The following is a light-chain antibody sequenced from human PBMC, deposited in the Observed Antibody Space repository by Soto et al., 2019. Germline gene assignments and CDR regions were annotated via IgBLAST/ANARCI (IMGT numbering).Light chain of an antibody. CDR2: GAS. CDR1: QSISNY. J-gene: IGKJ3*01. CDR3: QQSSNTLFT. Sequence: DIQMTQSPSSLSASVGDRVTITCRASQSISNYLNWYQHNPGKAPKLLIYGASNLQSGVPSRFSGSGSATDFTLTISSLQPADFATYYCQQSSNTLFTFGPGTKVDIK. V-gene: IGKV1-39*01.